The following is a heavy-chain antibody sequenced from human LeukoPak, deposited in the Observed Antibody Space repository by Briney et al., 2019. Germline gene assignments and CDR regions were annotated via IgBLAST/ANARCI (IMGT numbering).Heavy chain of an antibody. CDR2: IYHSGST. V-gene: IGHV4-38-2*02. CDR3: ARGPHCSSTSCSNWFDP. Sequence: PSETLSLTCTVSGYSISSGYYWGWIRQPPGKGLEWIGSIYHSGSTYYNPSLKSRVTISVDTSKNQFSLKLSSVTAADTAVYYCARGPHCSSTSCSNWFDPWGQGTLVTVSS. CDR1: GYSISSGYY. J-gene: IGHJ5*02. D-gene: IGHD2-2*01.